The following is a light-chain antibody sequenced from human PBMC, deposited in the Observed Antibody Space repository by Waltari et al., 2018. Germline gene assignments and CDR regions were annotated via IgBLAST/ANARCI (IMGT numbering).Light chain of an antibody. V-gene: IGLV1-44*01. J-gene: IGLJ2*01. CDR2: GNN. CDR1: GSNIGTKT. CDR3: SSWDGSLSGLV. Sequence: QSVLTQPPSASATAGQRVTISCSGSGSNIGTKTVNWYQQVPGTAPKLVIYGNNQRPPGVPDRISGSKSGTSGSLAISGLRSEDEADYYCSSWDGSLSGLVFGGGTRLTVL.